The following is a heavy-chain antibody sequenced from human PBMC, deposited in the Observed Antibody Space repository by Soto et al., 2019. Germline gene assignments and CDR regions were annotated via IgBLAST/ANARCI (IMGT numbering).Heavy chain of an antibody. V-gene: IGHV3-30*18. Sequence: QVQLVESGGGVVQPGRSLRLSCAASGFTFSSYGMHWVRQAPGKGLEWVAVISYDGSNQYYADSVKGRFTISRDNSEDTLYLQMNSLRAEDTAVYYCAKDRVRIAVAAPFDYWGQGTLVTVSS. J-gene: IGHJ4*02. CDR2: ISYDGSNQ. CDR1: GFTFSSYG. D-gene: IGHD6-19*01. CDR3: AKDRVRIAVAAPFDY.